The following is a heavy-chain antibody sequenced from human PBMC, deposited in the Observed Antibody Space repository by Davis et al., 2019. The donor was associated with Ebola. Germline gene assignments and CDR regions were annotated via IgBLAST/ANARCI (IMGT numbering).Heavy chain of an antibody. CDR2: ISGSGGST. V-gene: IGHV3-23*01. Sequence: PGGSLRLSCAASGFTFSSYAMSWVRQAPGKGLEWVSAISGSGGSTYYADSVKGRFTISRDNSKNTLYLQMNSLRAEDTAVYYCARGGVRPYYYYYGMDVWGQVTTVTVSS. J-gene: IGHJ6*02. CDR3: ARGGVRPYYYYYGMDV. D-gene: IGHD6-25*01. CDR1: GFTFSSYA.